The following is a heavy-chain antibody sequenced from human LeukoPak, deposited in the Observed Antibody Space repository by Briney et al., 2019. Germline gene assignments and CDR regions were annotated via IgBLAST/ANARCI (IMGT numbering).Heavy chain of an antibody. D-gene: IGHD3-3*02. Sequence: SETLSLTCTVSGGSISSYYWSWIRQPPGKALEWIGYIYYRGSPNYNPSLKSRVTISIDTSKNQFSLSLSSVTAADTAVYYCARHISGAATLDWGQGSLVTVSS. V-gene: IGHV4-59*08. J-gene: IGHJ4*02. CDR2: IYYRGSP. CDR1: GGSISSYY. CDR3: ARHISGAATLD.